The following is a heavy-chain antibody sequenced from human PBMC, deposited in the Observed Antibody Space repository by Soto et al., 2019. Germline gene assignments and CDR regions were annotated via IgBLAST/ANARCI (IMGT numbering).Heavy chain of an antibody. J-gene: IGHJ6*02. Sequence: QVQLVQSGAEVKKPGSSVKVSCKASGGTFSGYAISWVRQAPGQGLEWMGGIIPIFGTANYAQKFQGRVTITADESTSTAYMELSSLRSEDTAVYYCAQGATGYYRRVDYYYGMDVWGQGTTVTVSS. CDR2: IIPIFGTA. V-gene: IGHV1-69*01. CDR1: GGTFSGYA. D-gene: IGHD3-9*01. CDR3: AQGATGYYRRVDYYYGMDV.